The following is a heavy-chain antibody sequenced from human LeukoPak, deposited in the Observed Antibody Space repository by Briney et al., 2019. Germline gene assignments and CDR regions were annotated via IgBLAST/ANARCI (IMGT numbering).Heavy chain of an antibody. CDR2: ISWNSGSI. J-gene: IGHJ3*02. D-gene: IGHD1-20*01. V-gene: IGHV3-9*01. Sequence: GGSLRLSCAASGFTFDDYAMHWVRQAPGKGLEWVSGISWNSGSIGYADSVKGRFTISRDNAKNSLHLQMNSLRAEDTALYYCAKDFTPYNWKGGAFDIWGQGTMVTVSS. CDR1: GFTFDDYA. CDR3: AKDFTPYNWKGGAFDI.